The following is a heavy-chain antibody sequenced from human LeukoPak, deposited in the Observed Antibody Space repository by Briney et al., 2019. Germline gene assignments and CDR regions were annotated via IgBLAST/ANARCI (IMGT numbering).Heavy chain of an antibody. V-gene: IGHV3-21*01. D-gene: IGHD2-15*01. Sequence: PGGSLRLSCAASAFTISSYSMNWVRQAPGKGLEWVSSISSSSSYIYYADSVKGRFTISRDNAKSSLYLQMNSLRAEDTAVYYCARDGLYCSGGSCLPALFDYWGQGTLVTVSS. J-gene: IGHJ4*02. CDR3: ARDGLYCSGGSCLPALFDY. CDR2: ISSSSSYI. CDR1: AFTISSYS.